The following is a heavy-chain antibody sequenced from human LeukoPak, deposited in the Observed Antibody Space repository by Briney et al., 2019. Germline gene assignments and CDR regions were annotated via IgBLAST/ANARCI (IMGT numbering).Heavy chain of an antibody. CDR3: ARDRAGGSGSYYKGMDV. D-gene: IGHD3-10*01. Sequence: GGSLRLSCAASGFTFSSYSMNGVRQAPGKGLEWVSSISSSSSYIYYADSVKGRFTISRDNAKNSLYLQMNSLRAEDTAVYYCARDRAGGSGSYYKGMDVWGQGTTVTVSS. CDR2: ISSSSSYI. V-gene: IGHV3-21*01. J-gene: IGHJ6*02. CDR1: GFTFSSYS.